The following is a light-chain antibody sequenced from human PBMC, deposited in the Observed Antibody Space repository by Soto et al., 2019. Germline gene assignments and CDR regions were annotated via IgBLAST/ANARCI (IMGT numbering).Light chain of an antibody. CDR3: HLYGASPPT. CDR1: ESVSSN. CDR2: GAS. Sequence: VVLTQSPATLSVSPGERATLSCRASESVSSNLAWYQQRPGQAPRLVIYGASTRATGIPARFSASGSGTDFTLTISRLEPEDSAVFYCHLYGASPPTFGQGTK. V-gene: IGKV3-20*01. J-gene: IGKJ1*01.